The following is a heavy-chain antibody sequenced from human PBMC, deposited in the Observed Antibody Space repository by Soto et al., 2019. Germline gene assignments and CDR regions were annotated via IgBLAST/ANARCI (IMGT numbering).Heavy chain of an antibody. CDR1: GGTFNTYG. D-gene: IGHD6-19*01. J-gene: IGHJ4*02. CDR2: IIPLFGTT. Sequence: QVHLVQSGAELKKPGSSVKVSCRASGGTFNTYGFNWVRQAPGQGLEWMGGIIPLFGTTTYVQNFQGRVTITADKSTTTAYMEMSGLTSGDTAVYFCVRGGELAGWMPFDSWGQGTMVTVSS. V-gene: IGHV1-69*06. CDR3: VRGGELAGWMPFDS.